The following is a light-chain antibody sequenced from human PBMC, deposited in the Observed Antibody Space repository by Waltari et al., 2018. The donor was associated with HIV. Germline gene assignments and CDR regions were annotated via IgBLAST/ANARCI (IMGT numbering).Light chain of an antibody. CDR3: HHYGTSPPWM. J-gene: IGKJ1*01. CDR1: QSVGSTN. CDR2: AAS. V-gene: IGKV3-20*01. Sequence: EIVLTQSPGTLSLSPGDRATLSWRASQSVGSTNLVWYQQKPGQAPRLLIYAASSRATGIPDRFSGSGSGTDFTLTISRLEPEDFAVYYCHHYGTSPPWMFGQGTKVEMK.